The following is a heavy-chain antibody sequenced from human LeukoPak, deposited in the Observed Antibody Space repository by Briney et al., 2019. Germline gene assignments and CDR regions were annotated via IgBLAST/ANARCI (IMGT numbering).Heavy chain of an antibody. CDR3: ARFRIASSSIDY. CDR2: INHSGST. Sequence: SETLSLTCAVYGGSFSGYYWSWIRQPPGKGLEWIGEINHSGSTNYNPSLKSRVTISVDTSKNQFSLKLSSVTAADTAVYYCARFRIASSSIDYWGQGTLVTVSS. J-gene: IGHJ4*02. CDR1: GGSFSGYY. V-gene: IGHV4-34*01. D-gene: IGHD2-2*01.